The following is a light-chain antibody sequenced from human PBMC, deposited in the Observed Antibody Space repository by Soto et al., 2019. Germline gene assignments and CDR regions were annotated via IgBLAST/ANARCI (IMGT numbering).Light chain of an antibody. Sequence: EIVLTQSPATLSLSPGERATLSCRASQSVSSYLAWYQQKPGRAPRLLIYDASNRATGIPARFSGNRYGTEFTITISRLEPEDVAVYYCQQFGDSLNFGPGTKGD. J-gene: IGKJ3*01. CDR1: QSVSSY. CDR3: QQFGDSLN. V-gene: IGKV3-11*01. CDR2: DAS.